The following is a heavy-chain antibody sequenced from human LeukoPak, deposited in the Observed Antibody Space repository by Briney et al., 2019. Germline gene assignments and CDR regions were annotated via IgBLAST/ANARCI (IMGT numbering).Heavy chain of an antibody. Sequence: SETLSLTCTVSGGSISSSSYYWGWIRQPPGKGLEWIGSIYYSGSTYYNPSLKSRVTISVDTSKNRFSLKLSSVTAADTAVYYCARRDARYFDWSLYDYWGQGTLVTVSS. D-gene: IGHD3-9*01. CDR3: ARRDARYFDWSLYDY. CDR2: IYYSGST. J-gene: IGHJ4*02. CDR1: GGSISSSSYY. V-gene: IGHV4-39*01.